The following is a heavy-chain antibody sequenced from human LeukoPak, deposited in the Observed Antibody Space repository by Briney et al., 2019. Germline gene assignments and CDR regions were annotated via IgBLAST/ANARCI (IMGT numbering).Heavy chain of an antibody. Sequence: GGSLRLSFAASGFTFSSYAMSWVRQAPGKRLEWVSAISGSGGSTYYADSVKGRFTISRDNSKNTLYLQKNSLRAEDTAVYYCAKDLEYYYDSSGYYQGNYFDYWGQGTLVTVSS. D-gene: IGHD3-22*01. CDR1: GFTFSSYA. J-gene: IGHJ4*02. V-gene: IGHV3-23*01. CDR3: AKDLEYYYDSSGYYQGNYFDY. CDR2: ISGSGGST.